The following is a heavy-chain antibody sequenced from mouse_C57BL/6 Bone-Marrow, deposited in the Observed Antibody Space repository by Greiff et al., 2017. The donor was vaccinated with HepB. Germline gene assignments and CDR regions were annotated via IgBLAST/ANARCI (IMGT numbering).Heavy chain of an antibody. J-gene: IGHJ3*01. CDR2: ISYDGSN. CDR1: GYSITSGYY. CDR3: ARGTAQATGAY. D-gene: IGHD3-2*02. Sequence: EVKLMESGPGLVKPSQSLSLTCSVTGYSITSGYYWNWIRQFPGNKLEWMGYISYDGSNNYNPSLKNRISITRDTSKNQFFLKLNSVTTEDTATYYCARGTAQATGAYWGQGTLVTVSA. V-gene: IGHV3-6*01.